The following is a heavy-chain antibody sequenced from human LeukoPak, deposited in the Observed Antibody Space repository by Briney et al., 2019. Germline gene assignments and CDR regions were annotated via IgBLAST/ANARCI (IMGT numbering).Heavy chain of an antibody. CDR3: ARHAIVGHQLLLARGENHFILYV. Sequence: GGSLRLSCAASGFTISTSGMTWVRQAPGKGLEWVSTISGRGDDTYYADPAEGPFTMSRDDSKNTLYLQMHSLRAEYTATYHCARHAIVGHQLLLARGENHFILYVWGRGTTVTVSS. D-gene: IGHD2-2*01. J-gene: IGHJ6*01. CDR2: ISGRGDDT. CDR1: GFTISTSG. V-gene: IGHV3-23*01.